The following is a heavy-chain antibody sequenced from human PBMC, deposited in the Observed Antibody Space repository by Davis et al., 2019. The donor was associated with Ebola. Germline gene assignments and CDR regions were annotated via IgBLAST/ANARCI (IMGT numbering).Heavy chain of an antibody. J-gene: IGHJ6*02. D-gene: IGHD5-18*01. V-gene: IGHV6-1*01. CDR2: TYYSSKWFN. CDR1: VDILPAHSGA. CDR3: ARGWLRGGMDV. Sequence: HSQTLSLTRAISVDILPAHSGAWTSSRQSPPRVPGLGGRTYYSSKWFNDYAVSVKSRITINPDTSKNQFSLQLNSVTPEDTALYYCARGWLRGGMDVWGEGTTVTV.